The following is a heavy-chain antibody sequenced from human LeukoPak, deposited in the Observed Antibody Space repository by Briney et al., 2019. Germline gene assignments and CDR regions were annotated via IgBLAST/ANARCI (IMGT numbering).Heavy chain of an antibody. V-gene: IGHV4-34*01. J-gene: IGHJ5*02. CDR2: INHSGST. CDR3: ARGAPRWFDP. CDR1: GGSFSGYY. Sequence: PSETLSLTCAVYGGSFSGYYWSWIRQPPGKGREWIGEINHSGSTNYNPSLKSRVTISVDTSKNQFSLKLSSVTAADTAVYYCARGAPRWFDPWGQGTLVTVSS.